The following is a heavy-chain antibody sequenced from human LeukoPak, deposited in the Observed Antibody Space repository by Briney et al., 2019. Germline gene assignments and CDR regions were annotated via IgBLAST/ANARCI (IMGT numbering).Heavy chain of an antibody. J-gene: IGHJ3*02. CDR2: ISYTGST. Sequence: SETLSLTCTVSGGSIRSYYWSWIRQPPGKGLEWLGYISYTGSTTYNPSLRSRVTISVDMFKNQFSLRVTSVTAADTAVYYCARKMWPDDAFDIWGHGTMVTVPS. CDR3: ARKMWPDDAFDI. D-gene: IGHD2-21*01. CDR1: GGSIRSYY. V-gene: IGHV4-59*08.